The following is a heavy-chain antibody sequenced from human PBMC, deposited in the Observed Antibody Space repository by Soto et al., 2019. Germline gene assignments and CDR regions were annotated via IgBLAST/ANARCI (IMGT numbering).Heavy chain of an antibody. V-gene: IGHV1-2*04. CDR1: GYTLTGYY. CDR2: VNPNSGDT. Sequence: GASVKVSCKASGYTLTGYYIHWVRQAPGQGLEWMGWVNPNSGDTHYAQKFQGWVTMTTDTSISTAYMELNRLRSDDTAVYYCARVRYYGMDVWGQGTKVTVSS. CDR3: ARVRYYGMDV. J-gene: IGHJ6*02.